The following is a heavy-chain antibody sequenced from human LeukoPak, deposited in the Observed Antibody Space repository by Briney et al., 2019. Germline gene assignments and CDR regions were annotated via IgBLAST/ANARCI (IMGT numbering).Heavy chain of an antibody. CDR1: GGSTCSGGSY. D-gene: IGHD5-18*01. V-gene: IGHV4-31*03. Sequence: PSETLSLTCTVSGGSTCSGGSYCSWIRQHPGKCLEWLGYIQYNGNTYYNPSLKSRVTKSVDTSKNQFSLKLSSVTAADTAVLYCARGAMGGANWFDPWGQGTLVTVSS. CDR2: IQYNGNT. CDR3: ARGAMGGANWFDP. J-gene: IGHJ5*02.